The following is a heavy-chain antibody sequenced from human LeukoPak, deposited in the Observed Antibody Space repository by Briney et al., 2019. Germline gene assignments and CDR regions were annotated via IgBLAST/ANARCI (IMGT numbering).Heavy chain of an antibody. CDR1: GFTFTNYA. Sequence: GGSLRLSCATSGFTFTNYAMSWVRQAPGKGLEWVSFIDNRGGTTYYADSVKGRFTISRDNSKNTLYLQVNSLRAEDTAVYYCAKTGVLSLPRSRVLDYWGQGTLVTVSS. D-gene: IGHD7-27*01. J-gene: IGHJ4*02. CDR3: AKTGVLSLPRSRVLDY. V-gene: IGHV3-23*01. CDR2: IDNRGGTT.